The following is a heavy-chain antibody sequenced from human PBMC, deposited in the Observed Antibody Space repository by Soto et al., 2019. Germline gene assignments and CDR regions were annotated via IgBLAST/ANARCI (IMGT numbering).Heavy chain of an antibody. CDR2: ISWNSGSI. CDR3: AKDTAVAGTDAFDI. J-gene: IGHJ3*02. D-gene: IGHD6-19*01. V-gene: IGHV3-9*01. CDR1: GFTFDDYA. Sequence: GGSLRLSCAASGFTFDDYAMHWVRQAPGKGLEWVSGISWNSGSIGYADSVKGRFTISRDNAKNSLYLQMNSLRAEDTALYYCAKDTAVAGTDAFDIWGQGTMVTVSS.